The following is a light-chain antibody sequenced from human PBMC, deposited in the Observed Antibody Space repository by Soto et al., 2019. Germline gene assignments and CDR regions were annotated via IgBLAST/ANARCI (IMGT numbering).Light chain of an antibody. V-gene: IGKV2-28*01. J-gene: IGKJ5*01. CDR2: LGS. CDR1: QSLLHSNGYNY. CDR3: MHALQTPAT. Sequence: DIVMTQSPLSLPVTPGEPASISCWSSQSLLHSNGYNYLDWYLQKPGQSPQLLIYLGSNRASGVPDRFSGSGSGTDFTLKISRVEAEDVGVYYCMHALQTPATFGQGTRLEIK.